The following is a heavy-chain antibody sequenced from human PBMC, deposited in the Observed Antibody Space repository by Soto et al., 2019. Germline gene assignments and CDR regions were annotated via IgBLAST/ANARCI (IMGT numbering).Heavy chain of an antibody. Sequence: GGSLRLSCAASGFTFSSYGMHWVRQAPGKGLEWVAVISYDGSNKYYADSVKGRFTISRDNFKNTLYLQMNSLRAEDTAVYYCAKDHGGNSGNFDYWGQGTLVTVSS. D-gene: IGHD2-21*02. V-gene: IGHV3-30*18. CDR2: ISYDGSNK. J-gene: IGHJ4*02. CDR1: GFTFSSYG. CDR3: AKDHGGNSGNFDY.